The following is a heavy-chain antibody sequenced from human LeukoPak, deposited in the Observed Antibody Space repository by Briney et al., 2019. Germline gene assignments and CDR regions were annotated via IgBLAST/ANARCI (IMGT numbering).Heavy chain of an antibody. CDR3: AREFRTTTWSYDAFDL. CDR1: GYTFTDYL. D-gene: IGHD1/OR15-1a*01. Sequence: GASLKVYCKVSGYTFTDYLIHWLRQALGQGLESVGWINPTSGGTDCAPKFKDRVRMTRDTSNSTSDMEMGRLTSDDTAVYYCAREFRTTTWSYDAFDLWGQGTMVTVSS. V-gene: IGHV1-2*02. CDR2: INPTSGGT. J-gene: IGHJ3*01.